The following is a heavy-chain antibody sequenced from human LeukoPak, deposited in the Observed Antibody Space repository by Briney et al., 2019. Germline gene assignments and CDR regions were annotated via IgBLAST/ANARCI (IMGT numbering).Heavy chain of an antibody. CDR2: IHSSGST. CDR3: ARGIATITQDSFDV. J-gene: IGHJ3*01. D-gene: IGHD1-26*01. CDR1: GGSISNYY. V-gene: IGHV4-4*07. Sequence: SETLSLTCTVPGGSISNYYWSWIRQSAGEGLEWIGRIHSSGSTNFNPSLRSRVTMSADTSKHQFSLWLTSVTAADTALYYCARGIATITQDSFDVWGLGTMVTVSS.